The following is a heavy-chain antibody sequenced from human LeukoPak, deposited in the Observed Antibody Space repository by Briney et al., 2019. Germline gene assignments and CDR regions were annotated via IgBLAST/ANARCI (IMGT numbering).Heavy chain of an antibody. J-gene: IGHJ3*02. CDR1: GGSISSYY. Sequence: SETLSLTCTVSGGSISSYYWSWIRQPPGKGLEWVGYIYYSGSTNYNPSLKSRVTISVDTSKKQFSLKLSSVTAADTAVYYCARLAVAGAVAFDIWGQGTMVTVSS. V-gene: IGHV4-59*08. D-gene: IGHD6-19*01. CDR3: ARLAVAGAVAFDI. CDR2: IYYSGST.